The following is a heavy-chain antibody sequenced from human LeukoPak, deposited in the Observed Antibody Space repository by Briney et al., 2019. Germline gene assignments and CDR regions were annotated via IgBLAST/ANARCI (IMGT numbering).Heavy chain of an antibody. CDR1: GGSFSGYY. J-gene: IGHJ5*02. Sequence: SETLSLTCAVYGGSFSGYYWSWIRQPPGKGLEWIGEINHSGSTNYNPSLKSRVTISVDTSKNQFSLKLSSVTAADTAVYYCARRKRSGCSSTSYLLNWFDPWGQGTLVTVSS. CDR2: INHSGST. V-gene: IGHV4-34*01. D-gene: IGHD2-2*01. CDR3: ARRKRSGCSSTSYLLNWFDP.